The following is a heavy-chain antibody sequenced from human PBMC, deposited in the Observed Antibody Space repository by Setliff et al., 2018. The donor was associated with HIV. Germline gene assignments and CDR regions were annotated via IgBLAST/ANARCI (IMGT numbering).Heavy chain of an antibody. CDR1: GDSISNYY. V-gene: IGHV4-59*12. J-gene: IGHJ6*03. D-gene: IGHD2-2*01. Sequence: PSETLSLTCTVSGDSISNYYWSWVRQPPGKGLEWIGDIYYSGMTNYNPSLQSRVTISVDTSKNQFSLKLSSVTAADTAVYYCARDRDIVVVPASPQGYYYYMDVWGKGTTVTVSS. CDR3: ARDRDIVVVPASPQGYYYYMDV. CDR2: IYYSGMT.